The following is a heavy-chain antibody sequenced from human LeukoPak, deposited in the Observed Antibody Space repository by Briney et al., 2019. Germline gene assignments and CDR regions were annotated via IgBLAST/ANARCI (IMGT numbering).Heavy chain of an antibody. D-gene: IGHD6-19*01. CDR3: AKGGHSSGWYLGEYFDY. J-gene: IGHJ4*02. CDR2: ISGSGGST. CDR1: GFTFSSYA. V-gene: IGHV3-23*01. Sequence: GGSLRLSCAASGFTFSSYAMSWVRQAPGKGLEWVSAISGSGGSTYYADSVKGRFTISRDNSKNTLYLQMNSLRAEDTAVYYCAKGGHSSGWYLGEYFDYWGQGTLATVSS.